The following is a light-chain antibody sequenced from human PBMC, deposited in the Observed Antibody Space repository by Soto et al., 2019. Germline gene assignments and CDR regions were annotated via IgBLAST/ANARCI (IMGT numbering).Light chain of an antibody. CDR2: CAS. CDR1: QSINSN. J-gene: IGKJ1*01. CDR3: QQDNHWPHWT. Sequence: EIVMTQTPATLSVSPGERATHSCRASQSINSNLAWYQQKPGQAPRLLIYCASTRATSIPARFSGSGSGTEFTITICSLQSEEFAVYYRQQDNHWPHWTFGQGTKVAIK. V-gene: IGKV3-15*01.